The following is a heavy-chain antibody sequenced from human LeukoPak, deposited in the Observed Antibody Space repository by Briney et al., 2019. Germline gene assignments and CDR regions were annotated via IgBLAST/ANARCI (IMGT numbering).Heavy chain of an antibody. D-gene: IGHD2-2*01. Sequence: SVKVSCKASGGTFSSYAISWVRQAPGQGLDWMGGIIPIFGTANYAQKFQGRVTITADESTSTAYMELSSLRSEDTAVYYCTIVPAAHDAFDIWGQGTMVTVSS. J-gene: IGHJ3*02. CDR2: IIPIFGTA. CDR3: TIVPAAHDAFDI. V-gene: IGHV1-69*13. CDR1: GGTFSSYA.